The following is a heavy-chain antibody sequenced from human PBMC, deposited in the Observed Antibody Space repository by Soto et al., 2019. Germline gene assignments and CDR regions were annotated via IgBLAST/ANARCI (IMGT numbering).Heavy chain of an antibody. D-gene: IGHD2-15*01. CDR1: GGTFSSYA. J-gene: IGHJ6*02. V-gene: IGHV1-69*13. CDR3: ASVETQRYYYGMDV. Sequence: SVKVSCKASGGTFSSYAISWVRQAPGQGLEWMGRIIPTFGTADYAQKFQGRVTITADESTSTAYMELSSLRSEDTAVYYCASVETQRYYYGMDVWGQGTTVTVS. CDR2: IIPTFGTA.